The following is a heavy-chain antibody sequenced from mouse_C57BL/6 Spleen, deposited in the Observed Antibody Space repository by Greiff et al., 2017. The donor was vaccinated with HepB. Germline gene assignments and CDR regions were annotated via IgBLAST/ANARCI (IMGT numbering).Heavy chain of an antibody. CDR3: ARGALYYYGSSYYYFDY. J-gene: IGHJ2*01. V-gene: IGHV5-4*03. Sequence: EVKLMESGGGLVKPGGSLKLSCAASGFTFSSYAMSWVRQTPEKRLEWVATISDGGSYTYYPDNVKGRFTISRDNAKNNLYLQMSHLKSEDTAMYYCARGALYYYGSSYYYFDYWGQGTTLTVSS. CDR2: ISDGGSYT. CDR1: GFTFSSYA. D-gene: IGHD1-1*01.